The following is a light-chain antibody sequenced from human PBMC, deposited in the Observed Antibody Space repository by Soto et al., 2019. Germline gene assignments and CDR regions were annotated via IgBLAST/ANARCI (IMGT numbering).Light chain of an antibody. J-gene: IGKJ4*01. CDR1: QDISTS. Sequence: AIRMTQSPSSFSASSGDRVTITCRASQDISTSLAWYRQSPGKAPQFLIYGASTLQIGVPSRFSGGGSGTDFTRTISSLQSEDFATYYCQQLNSYPLTFGGGTKVEIK. CDR2: GAS. CDR3: QQLNSYPLT. V-gene: IGKV1-8*01.